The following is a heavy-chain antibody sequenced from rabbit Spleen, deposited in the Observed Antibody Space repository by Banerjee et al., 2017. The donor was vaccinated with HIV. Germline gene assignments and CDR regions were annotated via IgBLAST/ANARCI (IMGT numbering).Heavy chain of an antibody. V-gene: IGHV1S45*01. D-gene: IGHD2-1*01. CDR1: GFSFSSAYW. CDR3: WRRYNGDVGASVGNNFL. Sequence: QEQLVESGGGLVTTGASLTLTCTASGFSFSSAYWMCWVRQAPGKGLEWIACMYTDISKTAYASWAKGRFTVSKASSTTVTLQMTSLTVADTATYFCWRRYNGDVGASVGNNFLWGQGTLVTVS. CDR2: MYTDISKT. J-gene: IGHJ4*01.